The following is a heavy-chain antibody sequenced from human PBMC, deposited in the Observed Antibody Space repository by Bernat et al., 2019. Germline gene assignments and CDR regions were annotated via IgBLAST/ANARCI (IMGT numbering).Heavy chain of an antibody. V-gene: IGHV3-49*05. D-gene: IGHD3-9*01. Sequence: EVHLVESGGGLVNPGRSLRLSCTASGFTFGDYAMSWFRQAPGKGLEWVGFIRSTGYGGTTEYAASVKGRFTISRDDSKSIAYLQMNSLKTEDTAVYYCTRDLIGYAFNYWGQGTLVTVSS. CDR1: GFTFGDYA. J-gene: IGHJ4*02. CDR3: TRDLIGYAFNY. CDR2: IRSTGYGGTT.